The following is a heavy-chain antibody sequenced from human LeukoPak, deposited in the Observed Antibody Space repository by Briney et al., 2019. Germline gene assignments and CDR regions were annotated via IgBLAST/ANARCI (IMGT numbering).Heavy chain of an antibody. D-gene: IGHD2-2*01. V-gene: IGHV1-18*01. CDR1: GYTFTSYG. CDR2: ISAYNGNT. CDR3: ARGGLGYCSSTSCSPRAFDI. Sequence: ASAKVSCKASGYTFTSYGISWVRQAPGQGLEWMGWISAYNGNTNYAQKLQGRVTMTTDTSTSTAYMELRSLRSDDTAVYYCARGGLGYCSSTSCSPRAFDIRGQGTMVTVSS. J-gene: IGHJ3*02.